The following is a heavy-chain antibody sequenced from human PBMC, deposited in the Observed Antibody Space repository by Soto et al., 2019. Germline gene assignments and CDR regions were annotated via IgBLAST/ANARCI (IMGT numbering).Heavy chain of an antibody. CDR3: TKDWTGNTCPCMDV. D-gene: IGHD2-8*02. Sequence: WGCLRLSCSAAGFTFSTYAMTLVRQAPGKGLEWVSTISGSDGKTYYADSVRGRFTISRDNSKDTLYLQMNSLTAEDTATYYCTKDWTGNTCPCMDVWGQGTTVTVSS. V-gene: IGHV3-23*01. CDR1: GFTFSTYA. CDR2: ISGSDGKT. J-gene: IGHJ6*02.